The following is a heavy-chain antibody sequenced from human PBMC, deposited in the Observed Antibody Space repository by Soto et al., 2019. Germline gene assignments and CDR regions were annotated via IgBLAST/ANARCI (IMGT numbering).Heavy chain of an antibody. CDR2: IYSGGST. D-gene: IGHD3-22*01. CDR3: ARHYYENSGYYLAFDL. Sequence: GSLMLSCAASGCVVSSHSMSWVRQAPGKGLEWVSVIYSGGSTYYSDSVKGRFTISRDNSKNTLYLQMNSLRAEDTAVYYCARHYYENSGYYLAFDLWGPGTMVT. CDR1: GCVVSSHS. J-gene: IGHJ3*01. V-gene: IGHV3-53*01.